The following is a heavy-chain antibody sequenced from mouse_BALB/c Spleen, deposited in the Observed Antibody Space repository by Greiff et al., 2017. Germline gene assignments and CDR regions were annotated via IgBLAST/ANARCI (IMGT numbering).Heavy chain of an antibody. CDR1: GYTFTSYW. CDR3: ARGDYGSSYEAD. Sequence: QVQLKESGAELARPGASVKLSCKASGYTFTSYWMQWVKQRPGQGLEWIGAIYPGDGDTRYTQKFKGKATLTADKSSSTAYMQLSSLASEDSAVYYCARGDYGSSYEADWGQGTTLTVSS. J-gene: IGHJ2*01. D-gene: IGHD1-1*01. V-gene: IGHV1-87*01. CDR2: IYPGDGDT.